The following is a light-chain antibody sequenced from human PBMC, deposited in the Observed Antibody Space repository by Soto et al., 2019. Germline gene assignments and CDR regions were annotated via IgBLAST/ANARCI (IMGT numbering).Light chain of an antibody. CDR1: QSISSW. Sequence: DIQMTQSPSTLSASVGDRVTITCRASQSISSWLAWYQQKPGKAPNLLIYDASNLESGVPSRFSGSGSGTEFTLTISSLQPDDFATYYCQQYNSSPLTFGGGTKVDIK. J-gene: IGKJ4*01. CDR2: DAS. CDR3: QQYNSSPLT. V-gene: IGKV1-5*01.